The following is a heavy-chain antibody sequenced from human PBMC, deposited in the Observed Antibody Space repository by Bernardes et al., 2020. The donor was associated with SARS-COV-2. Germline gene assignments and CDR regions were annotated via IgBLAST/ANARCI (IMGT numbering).Heavy chain of an antibody. D-gene: IGHD2-15*01. Sequence: GGSLRLSCAVSGFTFRDYDMHWVRQAPGKGLEWVAVIWYDGNDKYYADSVKGRFTVSRDNSRKMLYLQMDSLRVEDTAFYYCARDEYGGCSGGSCPNWRFDYWGRGTLVTVSP. CDR1: GFTFRDYD. J-gene: IGHJ4*02. CDR2: IWYDGNDK. CDR3: ARDEYGGCSGGSCPNWRFDY. V-gene: IGHV3-33*08.